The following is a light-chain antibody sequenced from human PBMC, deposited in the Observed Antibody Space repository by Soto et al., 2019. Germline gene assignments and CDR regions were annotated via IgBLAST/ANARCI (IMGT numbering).Light chain of an antibody. CDR1: SNDIGAYNY. CDR3: LSYVGRETGV. Sequence: QSVLTQPPSASGSPGQSVTISCTGTSNDIGAYNYVSWYQHHPGKVPKLLIYEVLRRPSGVPDRFSASKSGNTASLTVSGLQPEDEADYYCLSYVGRETGVFGSGTKVTVL. J-gene: IGLJ1*01. V-gene: IGLV2-8*01. CDR2: EVL.